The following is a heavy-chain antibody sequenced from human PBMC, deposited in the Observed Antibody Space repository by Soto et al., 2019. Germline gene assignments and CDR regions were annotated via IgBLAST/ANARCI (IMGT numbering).Heavy chain of an antibody. V-gene: IGHV1-3*01. CDR1: GYNFTSYA. J-gene: IGHJ6*02. D-gene: IGHD1-26*01. Sequence: ASVKVSCKASGYNFTSYAMHSVRQAPGQRLEWMGWINAGNGNTKYSQKFQGRVTITRDTSASTAYMELSSLRSEDMAVYSCARTQWELRFRFHYSGMDAWGQGSTVTVSS. CDR2: INAGNGNT. CDR3: ARTQWELRFRFHYSGMDA.